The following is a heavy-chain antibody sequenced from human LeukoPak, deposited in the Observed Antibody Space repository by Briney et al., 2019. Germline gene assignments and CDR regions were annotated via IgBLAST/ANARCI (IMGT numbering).Heavy chain of an antibody. CDR1: GFTFSHYW. Sequence: GGSLRLSCAVSGFTFSHYWMSWVRQAPGKGLEWVAVISYDGSNKYYADSVKGRFTISRDNSKNTLYLQMNSLRAEDTAVYYCAKPSGWYLYYFDYWGQGTLVTVSS. CDR3: AKPSGWYLYYFDY. D-gene: IGHD6-19*01. V-gene: IGHV3-30*18. CDR2: ISYDGSNK. J-gene: IGHJ4*02.